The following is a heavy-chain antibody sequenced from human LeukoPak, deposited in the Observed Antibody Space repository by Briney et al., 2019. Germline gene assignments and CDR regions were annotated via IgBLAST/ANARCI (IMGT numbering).Heavy chain of an antibody. J-gene: IGHJ4*02. D-gene: IGHD7-27*01. V-gene: IGHV2-5*02. CDR2: IYWDDDK. CDR3: AHRPTGDGEFDY. CDR1: GFSLSTSGLG. Sequence: SGPTLVNPTQTLTLACTFSGFSLSTSGLGVGWIRQPPGKALEWLALIYWDDDKRYSPSLMSRLTITKDTSKNQVVLTMTNMDPVDTATYYCAHRPTGDGEFDYWGQGILVTVSS.